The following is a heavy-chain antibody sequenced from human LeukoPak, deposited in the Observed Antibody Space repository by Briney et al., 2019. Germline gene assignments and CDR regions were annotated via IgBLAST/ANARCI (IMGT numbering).Heavy chain of an antibody. CDR2: VYYRGST. Sequence: SETLSLTCTDSGGSISRHYWSWIEQPPPKGLEGIGVVYYRGSTNYNPALKSRVPISVDTSKNQFSLKLSSVTAADTAGDYWARDSLEPYYFDHWGQGTLVTVSS. V-gene: IGHV4-59*11. D-gene: IGHD1-1*01. J-gene: IGHJ4*02. CDR1: GGSISRHY. CDR3: ARDSLEPYYFDH.